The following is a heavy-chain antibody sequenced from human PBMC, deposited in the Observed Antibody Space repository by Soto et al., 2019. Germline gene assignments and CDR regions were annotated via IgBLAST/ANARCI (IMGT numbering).Heavy chain of an antibody. CDR2: IRGDGSQT. CDR1: GFSFSSTW. V-gene: IGHV3-74*01. J-gene: IGHJ4*02. Sequence: EVQLVESGGTVVQPGGSLRLSCAASGFSFSSTWMHWVRQAPGKGLVWLSRIRGDGSQTNYADSVKGRFTVSRDNARNTLYLQMNSLTAEDTAFYYCAKDYHDAAADYWGQGTLVTVTS. D-gene: IGHD2-2*01. CDR3: AKDYHDAAADY.